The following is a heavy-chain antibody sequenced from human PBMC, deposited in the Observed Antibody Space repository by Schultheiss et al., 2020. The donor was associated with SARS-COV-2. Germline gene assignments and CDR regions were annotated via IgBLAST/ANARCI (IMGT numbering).Heavy chain of an antibody. CDR3: ARVMGGASYDAFDI. CDR2: ISSSGSTI. D-gene: IGHD1-26*01. CDR1: GFTFSSYA. V-gene: IGHV3-48*03. J-gene: IGHJ3*02. Sequence: GGSLRLSCAASGFTFSSYAMHWVRQAPGKGLEWVSYISSSGSTIYYADSVKGRFTISRDNAKNSLYLHMNSLRAEDTAVYYCARVMGGASYDAFDIWGQGTMVTVSS.